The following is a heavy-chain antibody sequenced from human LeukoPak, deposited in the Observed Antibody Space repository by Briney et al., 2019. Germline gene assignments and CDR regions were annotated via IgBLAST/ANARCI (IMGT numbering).Heavy chain of an antibody. J-gene: IGHJ3*02. CDR2: IYYSGST. V-gene: IGHV4-31*03. D-gene: IGHD3-9*01. CDR3: ARTYYDILTGYPSGAFDI. Sequence: SETLSLTCTVSGGSISSGGYYWSWIRQHPGKGLEWIGYIYYSGSTYYNPSLKSRVTISVDTSKNQFSLKLSSVTAADTAVYYCARTYYDILTGYPSGAFDIWGQGTMVTVSS. CDR1: GGSISSGGYY.